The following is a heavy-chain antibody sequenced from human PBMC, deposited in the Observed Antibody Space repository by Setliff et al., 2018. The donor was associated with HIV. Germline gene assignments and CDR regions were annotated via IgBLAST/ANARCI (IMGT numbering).Heavy chain of an antibody. V-gene: IGHV1-18*01. CDR3: ARAINEIAVAGNGDGFDI. CDR1: GYRFNSYG. J-gene: IGHJ3*02. CDR2: ISNYNGQT. Sequence: ASVKVSCKASGYRFNSYGISWVRQAPGQGLKWMGWISNYNGQTHYEQSVQGRVTLTTDPTTTTSYMELRSLRSEDTAVYFCARAINEIAVAGNGDGFDIWGQGTMVTVSS. D-gene: IGHD6-19*01.